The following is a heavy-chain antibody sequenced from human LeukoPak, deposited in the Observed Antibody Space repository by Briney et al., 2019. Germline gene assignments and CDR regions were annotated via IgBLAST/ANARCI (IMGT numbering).Heavy chain of an antibody. Sequence: SQTLSLTCTVSGGSISSGSYYWSWIRQPAGKGLEWIGRIYTSGSTNYNPSLKSRVTISVDTSKNQFSLKLSSVTAADTAVYYCAREEDYYYYMDVWGKGTTVTVS. V-gene: IGHV4-61*02. CDR3: AREEDYYYYMDV. CDR1: GGSISSGSYY. J-gene: IGHJ6*03. CDR2: IYTSGST.